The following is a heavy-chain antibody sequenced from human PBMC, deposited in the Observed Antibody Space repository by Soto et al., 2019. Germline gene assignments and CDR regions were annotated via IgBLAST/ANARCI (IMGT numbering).Heavy chain of an antibody. D-gene: IGHD1-1*01. Sequence: QITLKESGPTLVKPTQTLTLTCTFSGFSFSTYGVAVGWIRQPPGKALECLALIYWDDDKRYSPSLKSRLTIIKDTSKNQVVLTMTNMDPVDTGTYFCAHVDVEKFEYGMDVWGQGTTVTVSS. V-gene: IGHV2-5*02. CDR1: GFSFSTYGVA. CDR2: IYWDDDK. J-gene: IGHJ6*02. CDR3: AHVDVEKFEYGMDV.